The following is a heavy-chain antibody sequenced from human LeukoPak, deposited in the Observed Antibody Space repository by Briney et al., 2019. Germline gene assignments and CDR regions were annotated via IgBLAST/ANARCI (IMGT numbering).Heavy chain of an antibody. V-gene: IGHV3-66*01. CDR1: VFTVGSYY. J-gene: IGHJ4*02. D-gene: IGHD3-9*01. CDR2: IYSGGST. CDR3: VAYYDILTGYKH. Sequence: GGFLRLSCTVSVFTVGSYYMTWVRQVPWKGLEWVSVIYSGGSTYYADSVKGRFTISRDNSKNTLYLQMNSLRAEDTAVYYCVAYYDILTGYKHWGQGTLVTVSS.